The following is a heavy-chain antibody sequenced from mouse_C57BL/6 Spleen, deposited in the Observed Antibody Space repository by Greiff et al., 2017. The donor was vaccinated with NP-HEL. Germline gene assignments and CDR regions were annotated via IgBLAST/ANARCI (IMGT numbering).Heavy chain of an antibody. CDR3: ALRRTVYYFDY. Sequence: EVQLQESGPELVKPGASVKISCKASGYSFTGYYMNWVKQSPEKSLEWIGEINPSTGGTTYNQKFKAKATLTVDKSSSTAYMQLKSLTSEDSAVYYCALRRTVYYFDYWGQGTTLTVSS. V-gene: IGHV1-42*01. J-gene: IGHJ2*01. D-gene: IGHD2-12*01. CDR1: GYSFTGYY. CDR2: INPSTGGT.